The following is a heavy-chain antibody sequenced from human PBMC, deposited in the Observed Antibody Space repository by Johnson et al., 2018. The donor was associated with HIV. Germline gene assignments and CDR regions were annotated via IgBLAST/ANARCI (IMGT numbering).Heavy chain of an antibody. D-gene: IGHD2-15*01. CDR1: GFTFSNYD. V-gene: IGHV3-13*04. J-gene: IGHJ3*02. CDR3: ARAVCSGGSCYSLAFDI. CDR2: IGTAGDT. Sequence: EVQLVESGGGLVKPGGSLRLSCAASGFTFSNYDMHWVRQATGKGLEWVSAIGTAGDTYYPGSVKGRFTISREDAKNSLYLQMNSLRAGDTALYYCARAVCSGGSCYSLAFDIWGQGTIVTVSS.